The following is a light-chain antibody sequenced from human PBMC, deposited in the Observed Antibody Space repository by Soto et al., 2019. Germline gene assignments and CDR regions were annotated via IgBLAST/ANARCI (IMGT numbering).Light chain of an antibody. J-gene: IGLJ3*02. V-gene: IGLV2-14*03. CDR3: SSFTGSNTVV. Sequence: QSVLTQPASVSGSPGQSITISCAGTSRDVGSYNYVSWYQQHPDKAPKLIIYDVTNRPSGVSDRFSGSKSGNTASLTISGLQVEDEADYYCSSFTGSNTVVFGGGTKVTVL. CDR2: DVT. CDR1: SRDVGSYNY.